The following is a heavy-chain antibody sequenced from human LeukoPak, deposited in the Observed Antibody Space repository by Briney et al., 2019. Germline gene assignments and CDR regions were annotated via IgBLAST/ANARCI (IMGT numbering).Heavy chain of an antibody. V-gene: IGHV1-24*01. D-gene: IGHD2-8*01. CDR2: FDPEDGER. CDR3: STLLSTNDLDH. CDR1: GYTLTDLS. J-gene: IGHJ4*02. Sequence: ASVKVSCKVSGYTLTDLSMHWVRQAPGKGLEWMGGFDPEDGERIFEEKFQGRVIMTEDTSTDTAYMELRSLSSEDTAVYYCSTLLSTNDLDHWGQGTLVTVAS.